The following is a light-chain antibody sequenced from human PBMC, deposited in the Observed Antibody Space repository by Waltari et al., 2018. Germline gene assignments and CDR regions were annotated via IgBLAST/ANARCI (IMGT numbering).Light chain of an antibody. CDR3: QQRSNWPPGLT. Sequence: EIVLTQSPATMALSPGERDTLTCRASQSVSSYLAWYQQKPGQAPRLLIYDASNRATGIPARFSGSGSGTDFTLTISSLEPEDFAVYYCQQRSNWPPGLTFGGGTKVEIK. CDR2: DAS. J-gene: IGKJ4*01. V-gene: IGKV3-11*01. CDR1: QSVSSY.